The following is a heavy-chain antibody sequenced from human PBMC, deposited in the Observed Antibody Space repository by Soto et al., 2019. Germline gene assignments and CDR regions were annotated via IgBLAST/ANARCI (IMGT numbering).Heavy chain of an antibody. CDR1: GYTFTNYG. V-gene: IGHV1-18*01. CDR2: VSAYNGNT. D-gene: IGHD4-17*01. CDR3: ARQGGGSMTTLTATVAYYFYYYGIDV. J-gene: IGHJ6*02. Sequence: QVQLVQSGAEVKKPGASVKVSCKASGYTFTNYGISWVRQAPGQGLEWMGWVSAYNGNTNYAQKVQGRVTMTTDTSTSTAYMELRSLRSDDTAVYFCARQGGGSMTTLTATVAYYFYYYGIDVWGQGTTVTVSS.